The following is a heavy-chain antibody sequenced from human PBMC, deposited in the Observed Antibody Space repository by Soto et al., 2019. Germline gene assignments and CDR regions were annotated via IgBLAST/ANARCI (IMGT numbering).Heavy chain of an antibody. CDR1: GFTFSSYA. CDR3: ANDRRFLGGYYFDY. J-gene: IGHJ4*02. CDR2: ISGSGGST. D-gene: IGHD3-3*01. V-gene: IGHV3-23*01. Sequence: EVQLLESGGGLVQPGGSLRLSCAASGFTFSSYAMSWVRQAPGKGLEWVSAISGSGGSTYYADSVKGRFTISRDNSTNTLYLQMNSLRAEDTAVYYCANDRRFLGGYYFDYWGQGTLVTVSS.